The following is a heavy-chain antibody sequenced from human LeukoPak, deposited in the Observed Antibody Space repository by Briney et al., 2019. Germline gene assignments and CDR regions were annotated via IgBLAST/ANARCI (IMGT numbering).Heavy chain of an antibody. CDR1: GFAVTTNS. CDR2: IYSGGST. V-gene: IGHV3-66*01. CDR3: ARDPGGWGNFDY. D-gene: IGHD6-19*01. Sequence: GGSLRLSCAVSGFAVTTNSMSWVRQAPGKGLKWVSVIYSGGSTYYADSVKGRFTISRDYSKNTLYLQMNSLRAEDTAVYYCARDPGGWGNFDYWGQGTLVTVSS. J-gene: IGHJ4*02.